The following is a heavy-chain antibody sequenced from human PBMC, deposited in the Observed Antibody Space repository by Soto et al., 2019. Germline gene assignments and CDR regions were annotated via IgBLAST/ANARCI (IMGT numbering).Heavy chain of an antibody. CDR3: AKEMIASTLADFFDY. CDR2: ISGSGDRA. D-gene: IGHD2-21*01. J-gene: IGHJ4*02. V-gene: IGHV3-23*01. Sequence: EVQLLESGGGLIQPGGSLRLSCGASGFTFSNYGMTWVRQAPGKGLEWVSTISGSGDRAFYADPVKGRFTISRDNSKNTLYLQMNSLSAEDTAMYHCAKEMIASTLADFFDYWGQGILVTVSS. CDR1: GFTFSNYG.